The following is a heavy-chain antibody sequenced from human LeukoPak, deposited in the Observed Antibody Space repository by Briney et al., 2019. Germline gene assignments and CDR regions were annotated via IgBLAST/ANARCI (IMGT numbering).Heavy chain of an antibody. CDR3: ARVERQLWLRYPSYWFDP. D-gene: IGHD5-18*01. CDR1: GGSISSYY. V-gene: IGHV4-59*01. J-gene: IGHJ5*02. CDR2: IYYSGST. Sequence: SETLSLTCTVSGGSISSYYWSWIRQPPGRGLEWIGYIYYSGSTNYNPSLKSRVTISIDTSKNQFSLKLSSVIAADTAVYYCARVERQLWLRYPSYWFDPWGQGTLVTVSS.